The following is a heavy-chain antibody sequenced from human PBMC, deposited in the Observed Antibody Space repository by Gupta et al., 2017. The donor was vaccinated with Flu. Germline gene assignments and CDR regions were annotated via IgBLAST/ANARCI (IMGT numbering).Heavy chain of an antibody. D-gene: IGHD3-10*01. CDR2: IESDGRT. V-gene: IGHV3-53*01. CDR3: AREGGVRGAGGFDI. CDR1: EFTVSNNY. Sequence: EVQLVESGGGLIQPGGSLRLSCVASEFTVSNNYMTWVRQAPGKGLEWVSNIESDGRTYYADSVKGRFTFSRDNSKNTLYLQMNSLRAEDTAMYFCAREGGVRGAGGFDIWGQGTMVTVSS. J-gene: IGHJ3*02.